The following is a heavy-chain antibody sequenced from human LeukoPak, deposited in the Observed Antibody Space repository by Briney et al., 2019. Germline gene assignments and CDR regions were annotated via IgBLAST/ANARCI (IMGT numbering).Heavy chain of an antibody. D-gene: IGHD4-17*01. CDR2: IWYDGSNK. Sequence: PGRSLRLSCAASGFTFSSYGMHWVRQAPGKGLEWVAVIWYDGSNKYYADSVKGRFTISRDNSKNTLYLQMNSLRAEDTAVYYCARESRSPEVTVTNYYYYYYGMDVWGQGTTVTVSS. V-gene: IGHV3-33*01. J-gene: IGHJ6*02. CDR1: GFTFSSYG. CDR3: ARESRSPEVTVTNYYYYYYGMDV.